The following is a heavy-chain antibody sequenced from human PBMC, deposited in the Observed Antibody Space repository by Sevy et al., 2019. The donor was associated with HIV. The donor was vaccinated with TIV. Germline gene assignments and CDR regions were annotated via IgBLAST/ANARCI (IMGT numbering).Heavy chain of an antibody. Sequence: ASVKVSCKASGYIFTAYHIIWVRQAPGQGLEWVGWVTGYNGDADADYAQNFQGRLIMTTDPSRTTAYMELSNLKSDDTALYYCARGRAMTSGGYYFDHWAQGTLVTVSS. J-gene: IGHJ4*02. CDR1: GYIFTAYH. CDR3: ARGRAMTSGGYYFDH. D-gene: IGHD5-12*01. CDR2: VTGYNGDADA. V-gene: IGHV1-18*01.